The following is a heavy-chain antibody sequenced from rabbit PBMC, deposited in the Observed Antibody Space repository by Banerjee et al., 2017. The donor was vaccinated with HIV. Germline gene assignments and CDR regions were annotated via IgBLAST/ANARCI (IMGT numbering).Heavy chain of an antibody. D-gene: IGHD6-1*01. CDR2: IYTGSGHI. Sequence: QEQLVESGGGLVKPGGTLTLTCKASGIDLSGYAYMCWVRQAPGKGLEWIGCIYTGSGHIYYASWAKGRFTISKTSSTTVTLQMTSLTAADTATYFCARSFYTYGFTGDTYSTYYFYFWGPGTLVTVS. CDR1: GIDLSGYAY. CDR3: ARSFYTYGFTGDTYSTYYFYF. V-gene: IGHV1S45*01. J-gene: IGHJ4*01.